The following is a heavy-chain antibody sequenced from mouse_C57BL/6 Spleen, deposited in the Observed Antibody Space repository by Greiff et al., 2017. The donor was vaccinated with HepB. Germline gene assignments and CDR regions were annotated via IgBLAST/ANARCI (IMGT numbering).Heavy chain of an antibody. CDR3: ARGGYGNFAWFAY. CDR2: IDPSDSYT. Sequence: VQLQQSGAELVMPGASVKLSCKASGYTFTSYWMHWVKQRPGQGLEWIGEIDPSDSYTNYNQKFKGKSTLTVDKSYSTAYMQLSSLTSEDSAVYYCARGGYGNFAWFAYWGQGTLVTVSA. CDR1: GYTFTSYW. V-gene: IGHV1-69*01. D-gene: IGHD2-10*02. J-gene: IGHJ3*01.